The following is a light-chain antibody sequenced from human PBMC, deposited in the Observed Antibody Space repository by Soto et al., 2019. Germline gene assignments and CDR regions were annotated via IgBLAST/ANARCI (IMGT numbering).Light chain of an antibody. CDR3: SSYSSSTTHVV. CDR1: SSDVGDFNY. Sequence: QYVLTQPASVSGSPGRSVTISCTGTSSDVGDFNYVSWYQHLPGRDPKLIIYDVTNRPSGISYRFSASKSGRTASLTISGLQAEDEADYYCSSYSSSTTHVVFGGGTKLTVL. V-gene: IGLV2-14*03. J-gene: IGLJ2*01. CDR2: DVT.